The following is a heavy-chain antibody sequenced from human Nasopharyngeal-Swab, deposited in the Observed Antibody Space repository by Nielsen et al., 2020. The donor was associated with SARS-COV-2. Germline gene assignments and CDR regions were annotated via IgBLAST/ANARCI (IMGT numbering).Heavy chain of an antibody. Sequence: GESLKISCAGSGFTFGSFGMTWVRQAPGKGLEWVSYISPSSGYIYYAESLKGRFTISRDNGKNSVYLQMNSLRADDTAVYYCAGAPKQVWSRDYFDTWGQGMLVTVSS. J-gene: IGHJ4*02. CDR2: ISPSSGYI. CDR3: AGAPKQVWSRDYFDT. D-gene: IGHD5-18*01. V-gene: IGHV3-21*01. CDR1: GFTFGSFG.